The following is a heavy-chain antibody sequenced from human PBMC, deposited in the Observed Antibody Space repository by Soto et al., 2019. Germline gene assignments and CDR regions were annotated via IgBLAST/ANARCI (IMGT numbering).Heavy chain of an antibody. CDR1: GFSFSSYG. CDR2: ISGRGGST. D-gene: IGHD2-2*01. J-gene: IGHJ4*02. Sequence: PGGSLRLSCVASGFSFSSYGMSWVRQAPGKGLEWVSGISGRGGSTSYADSVKGRFTVSRDSSKSTLYLQMNSLRAEDTAVYYCAKDRYCSSISCYAGFDYWGQGALVTVSS. CDR3: AKDRYCSSISCYAGFDY. V-gene: IGHV3-23*01.